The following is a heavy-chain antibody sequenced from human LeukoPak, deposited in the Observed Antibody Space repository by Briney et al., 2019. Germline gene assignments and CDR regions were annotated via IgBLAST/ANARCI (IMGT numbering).Heavy chain of an antibody. CDR2: ISGSGGST. CDR3: AKEGMSRYLYYMDV. CDR1: GFNFGNYG. J-gene: IGHJ6*03. Sequence: GGSLRLSCAASGFNFGNYGMNWVRQAPGKGLEWVSAISGSGGSTYYADSVKGRFTISRDNSKNTPYLQMNSLRAEDTAVYYCAKEGMSRYLYYMDVWGKGTTVTISS. D-gene: IGHD2-2*01. V-gene: IGHV3-23*01.